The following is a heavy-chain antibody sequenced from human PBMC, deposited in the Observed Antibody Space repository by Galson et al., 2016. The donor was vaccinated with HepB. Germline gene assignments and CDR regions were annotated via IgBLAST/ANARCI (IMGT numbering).Heavy chain of an antibody. V-gene: IGHV3-33*01. D-gene: IGHD5-12*01. CDR3: TRDYDLDY. J-gene: IGHJ4*02. CDR1: GFTFSNYG. CDR2: IWYDGSNK. Sequence: SLRLSCAASGFTFSNYGMHWVRQAPGKGLEWVAVIWYDGSNKYNSDSVKGRFTISRDNSKNIAYLQMDSLKIEDTAVYYCTRDYDLDYWGPGTLVTVSS.